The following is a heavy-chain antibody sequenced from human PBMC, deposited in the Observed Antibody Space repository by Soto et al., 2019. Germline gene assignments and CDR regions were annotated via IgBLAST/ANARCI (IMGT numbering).Heavy chain of an antibody. J-gene: IGHJ6*02. D-gene: IGHD3-10*01. CDR3: ARDTYMVRVGTGMGV. V-gene: IGHV3-33*01. Sequence: QVQLVESGGGVVQPGRSLRLSCAASGFTFSSYGMHWVRQAPGKGLEWVAVRWYDGSNKYYADSVKGRFTISRDNSKNTLYLQMNSLRAEDTAVDYCARDTYMVRVGTGMGVWGRGTTVTVS. CDR2: RWYDGSNK. CDR1: GFTFSSYG.